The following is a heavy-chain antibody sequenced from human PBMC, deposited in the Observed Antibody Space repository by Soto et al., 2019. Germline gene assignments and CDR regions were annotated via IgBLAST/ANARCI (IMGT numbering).Heavy chain of an antibody. CDR2: IGMAGDT. CDR3: AKGTGSGSYGIDY. J-gene: IGHJ4*02. V-gene: IGHV3-13*01. CDR1: GLTFSSYD. Sequence: EVQLVESGGGLVQPGGSLRLSCAASGLTFSSYDMHWVRQATGKGLEWVSAIGMAGDTYYSDSVKGRFTISRENAKNSLYLKMISLTVGDTALYYCAKGTGSGSYGIDYWGQGTLVTVSS. D-gene: IGHD3-10*01.